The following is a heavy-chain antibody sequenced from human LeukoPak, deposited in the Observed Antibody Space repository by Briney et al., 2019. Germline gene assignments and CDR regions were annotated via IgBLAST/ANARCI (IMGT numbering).Heavy chain of an antibody. Sequence: SVKVSCKASGGTFSSYAISWVRQAPGQGLEWMGGIIPIFGTADYAQKFQGRVTITADGSTSTAYMELSSLRSEDTAVYYCARVYGDDGTDYWGQGTLVTVSS. D-gene: IGHD4-17*01. CDR1: GGTFSSYA. J-gene: IGHJ4*02. CDR3: ARVYGDDGTDY. CDR2: IIPIFGTA. V-gene: IGHV1-69*01.